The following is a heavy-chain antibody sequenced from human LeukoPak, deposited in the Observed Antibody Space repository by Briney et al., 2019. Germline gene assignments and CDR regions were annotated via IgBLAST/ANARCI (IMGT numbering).Heavy chain of an antibody. V-gene: IGHV3-49*03. CDR3: ARGTYYHDSAL. CDR1: GFTVGDYG. CDR2: ISSKASGGTT. Sequence: GGSLRCSGSGSGFTVGDYGMTWLRPAPGKGLKGVGFISSKASGGTTEYAASVKGRFTISRDDSKSIAYLQMNSLKTEDTAVYYCARGTYYHDSALWGQGTLVTVSS. J-gene: IGHJ4*02. D-gene: IGHD3-22*01.